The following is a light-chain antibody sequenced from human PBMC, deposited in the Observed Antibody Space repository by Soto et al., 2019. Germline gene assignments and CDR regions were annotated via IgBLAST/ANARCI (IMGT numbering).Light chain of an antibody. CDR2: GAS. Sequence: EIVMTQSPATLSVSPGERATLSCRASQSVSSNLAWYQQKPGQAPRLLIYGASTRATGIPARFSGSGSGTDFTLTISRLEPEDFAVYYCQQYGGSPLFTFGPGTKVDI. CDR3: QQYGGSPLFT. J-gene: IGKJ3*01. CDR1: QSVSSN. V-gene: IGKV3-15*01.